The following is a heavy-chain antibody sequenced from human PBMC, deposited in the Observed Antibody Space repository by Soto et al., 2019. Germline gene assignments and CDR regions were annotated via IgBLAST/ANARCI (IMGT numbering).Heavy chain of an antibody. V-gene: IGHV3-74*01. Sequence: EVQLVESGGGLVQPGGSLRLSCEASGFTLSYFWMHWVRQAPGKGLVWLSRIKGDGSDTDYADSVKGRFTISRDNAKNELYLQMNNLRVDDTAVYYWARVYHGSGKPWGQGTLVSVSS. D-gene: IGHD3-10*01. J-gene: IGHJ5*02. CDR2: IKGDGSDT. CDR1: GFTLSYFW. CDR3: ARVYHGSGKP.